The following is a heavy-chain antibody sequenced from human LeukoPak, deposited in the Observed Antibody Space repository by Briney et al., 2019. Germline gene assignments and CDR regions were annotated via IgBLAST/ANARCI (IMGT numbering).Heavy chain of an antibody. Sequence: ASAKVSCEASGYTFTSYGISWVRQAPGQGLEWMGWISAYNGNTNYAQKLQGRVTMSTDTSTNTAYMELRSLRFDGTAIYYCAKDWHILTGRNCFDPWGQGTLVTVSS. CDR1: GYTFTSYG. CDR2: ISAYNGNT. CDR3: AKDWHILTGRNCFDP. D-gene: IGHD3-9*01. J-gene: IGHJ5*02. V-gene: IGHV1-18*01.